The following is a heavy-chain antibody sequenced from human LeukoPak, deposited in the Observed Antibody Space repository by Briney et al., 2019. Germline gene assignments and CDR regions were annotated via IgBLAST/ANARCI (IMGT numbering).Heavy chain of an antibody. CDR2: IDPSDSYT. CDR1: GYSFTSYW. CDR3: ARRRWSSSSGSDY. V-gene: IGHV5-10-1*01. D-gene: IGHD6-6*01. J-gene: IGHJ4*02. Sequence: WESLKISCKGSGYSFTSYWISWVRQMPGKGLEWMGRIDPSDSYTNYSPSFQGHVTISADKSISTAYLQWSSLKASDTAMYYCARRRWSSSSGSDYWGQGTLVTVSS.